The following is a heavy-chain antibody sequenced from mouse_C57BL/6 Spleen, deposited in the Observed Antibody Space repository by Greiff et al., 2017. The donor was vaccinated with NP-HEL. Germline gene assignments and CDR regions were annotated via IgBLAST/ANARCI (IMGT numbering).Heavy chain of an antibody. CDR3: TRCESEWYFDV. Sequence: EVQRVESGGGLVQPGGSMKLSCAASGFTFSDAWMDWVRQSPEKGLEWVAEIRNKANNHATYYAESVKGRFTISRDDSKSSVYLQMNSLRAEDTGIYYCTRCESEWYFDVWGTGTTVTVSS. V-gene: IGHV6-6*01. J-gene: IGHJ1*03. CDR1: GFTFSDAW. CDR2: IRNKANNHAT.